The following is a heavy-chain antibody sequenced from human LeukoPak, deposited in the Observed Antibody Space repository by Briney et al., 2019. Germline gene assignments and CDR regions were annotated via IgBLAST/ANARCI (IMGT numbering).Heavy chain of an antibody. V-gene: IGHV1-2*02. CDR3: ARGSTARYYYDRSGYYRGAFDY. CDR1: GYTFTGYY. Sequence: GASVKVSCKASGYTFTGYYMHWVRPAPGQGLEWMGWINPNSGGTNYAPEPQGRVTMITETSTRPAYIEPRSRGRGDTAVYYCARGSTARYYYDRSGYYRGAFDYWGQGTLVTVSS. CDR2: INPNSGGT. D-gene: IGHD3-22*01. J-gene: IGHJ4*02.